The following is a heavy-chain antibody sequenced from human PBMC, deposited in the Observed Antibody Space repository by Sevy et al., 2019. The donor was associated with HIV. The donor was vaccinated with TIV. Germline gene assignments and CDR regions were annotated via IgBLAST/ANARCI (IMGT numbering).Heavy chain of an antibody. CDR2: ISYDGSNK. Sequence: GGSLRLSCAASGFTFSSYAMHWVRQAPGKGLEWVAVISYDGSNKYYADSVKGRFTISRDNSKNTLYLKMNSLSAEDTAVYYWARSPGIDYDSGGSYYFDYWGQGTLVTVSS. V-gene: IGHV3-30-3*01. D-gene: IGHD3-22*01. CDR1: GFTFSSYA. J-gene: IGHJ4*02. CDR3: ARSPGIDYDSGGSYYFDY.